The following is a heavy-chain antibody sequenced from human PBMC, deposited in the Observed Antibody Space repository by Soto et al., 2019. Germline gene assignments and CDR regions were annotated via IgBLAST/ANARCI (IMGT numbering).Heavy chain of an antibody. Sequence: PGGSLRLSCAASGFTFSNYNMNWVRQAPGKGLEWVSYISRSSSSIYYADSVKGRFTISRDNAKNSLYLQMSSLRDEDTALYYCTRVHYKTSSRPRGMDVWGQGTTVTVSS. CDR1: GFTFSNYN. D-gene: IGHD3-10*01. CDR3: TRVHYKTSSRPRGMDV. J-gene: IGHJ6*02. V-gene: IGHV3-48*02. CDR2: ISRSSSSI.